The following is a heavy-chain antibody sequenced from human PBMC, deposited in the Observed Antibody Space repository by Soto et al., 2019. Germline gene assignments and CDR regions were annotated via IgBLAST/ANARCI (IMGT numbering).Heavy chain of an antibody. J-gene: IGHJ6*02. Sequence: SVKVSCKASGGTFSSYAISWVRQAPGQGLEWMGGIIPIFGTANYAQKFQGRVTITADESTSTAYMELSSLRSEDTAVYYCAVGYCSSTSCPLDYYYYGMDVWGQGTTVTVSS. CDR3: AVGYCSSTSCPLDYYYYGMDV. CDR2: IIPIFGTA. V-gene: IGHV1-69*13. CDR1: GGTFSSYA. D-gene: IGHD2-2*01.